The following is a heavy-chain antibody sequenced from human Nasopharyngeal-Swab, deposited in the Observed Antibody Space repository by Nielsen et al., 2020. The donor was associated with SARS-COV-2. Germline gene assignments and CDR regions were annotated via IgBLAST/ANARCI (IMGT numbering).Heavy chain of an antibody. CDR1: GFTFDDYT. Sequence: GKSLKISCAASGFTFDDYTMYWVRQRPGEGLEWVSGINWNSGSKGYADSVKGRFTVSRDNAKNSLYLLMNTLRSEDTALYYCARGTADYSNPSFDYWGQGTLVTVPS. D-gene: IGHD4-11*01. V-gene: IGHV3-9*01. J-gene: IGHJ4*02. CDR2: INWNSGSK. CDR3: ARGTADYSNPSFDY.